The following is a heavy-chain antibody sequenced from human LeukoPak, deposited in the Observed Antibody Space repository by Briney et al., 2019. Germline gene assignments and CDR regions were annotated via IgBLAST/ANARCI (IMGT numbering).Heavy chain of an antibody. CDR1: GFTFSSYG. CDR3: ARGYYCSGGSCLYFDY. V-gene: IGHV3-33*01. D-gene: IGHD2-15*01. CDR2: MYYDGISK. J-gene: IGHJ4*02. Sequence: GRSLRLSCAASGFTFSSYGMHWVRQAPGKGLEWVAVMYYDGISKYYADSVKGRFTISRDNSKNTLYLQMNSLRVEDTAVYYCARGYYCSGGSCLYFDYWGQGTLVTVSS.